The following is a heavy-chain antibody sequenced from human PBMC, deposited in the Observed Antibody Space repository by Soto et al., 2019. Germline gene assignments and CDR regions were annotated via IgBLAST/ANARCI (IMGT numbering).Heavy chain of an antibody. J-gene: IGHJ4*02. Sequence: DVQLLESGGGLVQPGGSLRLSCAASGFTFSTYAMSWVRQAPGKGLEWVAEIYASGGETYYADSVRGRFTVSRDNSKNTLDLQMNSLRDEDTALYYCAREAEGGRAYFVYWGQGTLVTVSS. CDR1: GFTFSTYA. D-gene: IGHD3-16*01. CDR2: IYASGGET. V-gene: IGHV3-23*01. CDR3: AREAEGGRAYFVY.